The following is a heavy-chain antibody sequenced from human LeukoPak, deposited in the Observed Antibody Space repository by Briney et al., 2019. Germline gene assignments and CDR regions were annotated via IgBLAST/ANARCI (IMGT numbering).Heavy chain of an antibody. J-gene: IGHJ4*02. CDR1: GFTFSSYA. CDR3: AKTLRGLTVVTNYFDY. Sequence: GGSLRLSCAASGFTFSSYAMSWVRQAPGKGLEWVSGLSGSGGRTDYADSVKGRFTISRDNSKNTLYLQMNSLRAEDTAVYYCAKTLRGLTVVTNYFDYWGQGTLVTVSS. CDR2: LSGSGGRT. V-gene: IGHV3-23*01. D-gene: IGHD4-23*01.